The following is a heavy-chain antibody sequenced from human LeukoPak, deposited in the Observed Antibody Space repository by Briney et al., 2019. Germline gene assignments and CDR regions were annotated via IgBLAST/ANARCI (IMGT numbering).Heavy chain of an antibody. Sequence: PGGSLRLSCAASGFTFSSYAMHWVRQAPGKGLEYVSAISSNGGSTYYANSVKGRFTISRDNSKNTLYLQMGSLRAEDMAVYYCARGGVVVVEFDYYGMDVWGQGTTVTVSS. J-gene: IGHJ6*02. CDR3: ARGGVVVVEFDYYGMDV. D-gene: IGHD3-22*01. V-gene: IGHV3-64*01. CDR2: ISSNGGST. CDR1: GFTFSSYA.